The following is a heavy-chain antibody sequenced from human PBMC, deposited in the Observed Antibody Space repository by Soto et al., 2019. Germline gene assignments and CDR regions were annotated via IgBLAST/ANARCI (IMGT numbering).Heavy chain of an antibody. D-gene: IGHD3-22*01. CDR2: IYYSGST. CDR3: ARDSSGYEGNWFDP. CDR1: GGSISSGGYY. J-gene: IGHJ5*02. V-gene: IGHV4-31*03. Sequence: SETLSLTCTVSGGSISSGGYYWSWIRQHPGKGLEWIGYIYYSGSTYYNPSLKSRVTISVDTSKNQFSLKLSSVTAADTAVYYCARDSSGYEGNWFDPWGQGTLVTVSS.